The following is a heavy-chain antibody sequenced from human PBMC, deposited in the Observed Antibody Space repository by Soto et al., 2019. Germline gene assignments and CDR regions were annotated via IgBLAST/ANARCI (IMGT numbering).Heavy chain of an antibody. V-gene: IGHV3-48*04. CDR1: GFMFSDFG. J-gene: IGHJ4*02. D-gene: IGHD3-22*01. CDR2: FSRDGRVI. Sequence: GGSLRLSCVASGFMFSDFGMNWVRQAPGKGLEWISYFSRDGRVIYYADSVEGRFTVSRDNAKNSLYLQMNSLRAEDTAVYYCARTAPPYYDSSGYYHGGFDYWGQGTLVTVSS. CDR3: ARTAPPYYDSSGYYHGGFDY.